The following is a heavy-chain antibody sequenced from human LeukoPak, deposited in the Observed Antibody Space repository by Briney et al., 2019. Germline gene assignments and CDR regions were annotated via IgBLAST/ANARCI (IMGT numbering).Heavy chain of an antibody. Sequence: GSSVTVSCKASGGTFIIYAISWVRRAPGQGLEWMGGIIPIFGTANYAQKFQGRVTITADESTSTAYMELSSLRSEDTAVYYCARAESGSYSLYYYYGMDVWGQGTTVTVSS. CDR2: IIPIFGTA. CDR1: GGTFIIYA. D-gene: IGHD1-26*01. V-gene: IGHV1-69*01. CDR3: ARAESGSYSLYYYYGMDV. J-gene: IGHJ6*02.